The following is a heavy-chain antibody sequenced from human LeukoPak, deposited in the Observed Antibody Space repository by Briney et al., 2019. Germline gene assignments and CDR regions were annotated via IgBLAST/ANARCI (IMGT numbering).Heavy chain of an antibody. CDR3: ARHRPNYYDSSGSFDY. V-gene: IGHV4-61*01. J-gene: IGHJ4*02. CDR1: GGSVSSSSYS. Sequence: RPSETLSLTCIVSGGSVSSSSYSWSWIRQPPGKGLEWIGYIYYSGSTNYNPSLKSRVTISVDTSKNQFSLKLSSVTAADTAVYYCARHRPNYYDSSGSFDYWGQGTLVTVSS. D-gene: IGHD3-22*01. CDR2: IYYSGST.